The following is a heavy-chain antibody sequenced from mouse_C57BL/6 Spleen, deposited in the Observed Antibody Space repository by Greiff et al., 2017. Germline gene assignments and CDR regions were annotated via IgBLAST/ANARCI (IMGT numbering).Heavy chain of an antibody. CDR1: GYTFTSYG. V-gene: IGHV1-81*01. J-gene: IGHJ2*01. CDR2: IYPRSGNT. D-gene: IGHD2-4*01. Sequence: QVQLQQSGAELARPGASVKLSCKASGYTFTSYGISWVKQRTGQGLEWIGEIYPRSGNTYYNEKFKGKATLTADKSSSTAYMELRSLTSEDSAVYFCARGGNDYDGRGVDYWGQGTTLTVSS. CDR3: ARGGNDYDGRGVDY.